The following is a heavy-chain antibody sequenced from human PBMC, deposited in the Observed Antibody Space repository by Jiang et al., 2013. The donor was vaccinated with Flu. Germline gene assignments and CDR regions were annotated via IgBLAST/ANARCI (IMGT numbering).Heavy chain of an antibody. Sequence: GPGLVKSSENLSLTCTVSGGSVSTGSYFWSWIRQSPGKGLEWIGYINYSGGTDYSPSLKSRVTISMDTSKSQFSLKLSSVTAADTAMYYCARGETGGSYLLYFASWGQGTLVTVSS. CDR2: INYSGGT. V-gene: IGHV4-61*01. CDR3: ARGETGGSYLLYFAS. CDR1: GGSVSTGSYF. D-gene: IGHD1-26*01. J-gene: IGHJ4*02.